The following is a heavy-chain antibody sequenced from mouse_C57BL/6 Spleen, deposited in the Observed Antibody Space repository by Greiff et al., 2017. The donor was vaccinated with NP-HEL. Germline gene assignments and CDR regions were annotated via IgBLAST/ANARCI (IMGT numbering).Heavy chain of an antibody. J-gene: IGHJ3*01. D-gene: IGHD1-1*01. CDR3: ASQGSYYGSFAY. CDR1: GFTFSSYG. CDR2: ISSGGSYT. V-gene: IGHV5-6*01. Sequence: EVQGVESGGDLVKPGGSLKLSCAASGFTFSSYGMSWVRQTPDKRLEWVANISSGGSYTYYPDSVKGRFTISRENAKNTLYLQMSSLKSEDTAMYYCASQGSYYGSFAYWGQGTLVTVSA.